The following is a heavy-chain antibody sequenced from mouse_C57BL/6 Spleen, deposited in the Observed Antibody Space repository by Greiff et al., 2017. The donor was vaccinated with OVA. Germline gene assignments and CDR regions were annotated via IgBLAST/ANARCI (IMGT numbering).Heavy chain of an antibody. CDR2: IYPGSGST. J-gene: IGHJ1*03. D-gene: IGHD2-3*01. Sequence: VQLQQPGAELVKPGASVKMSCKASGYTFTSYWITWVKQRPGQGLEWIGDIYPGSGSTNYNEKFKSKATLTVDTSSSTAYMQLSSLTSEDSAVYYCARGGGYYSYWYFDVWGTGTTVTVSS. V-gene: IGHV1-55*01. CDR3: ARGGGYYSYWYFDV. CDR1: GYTFTSYW.